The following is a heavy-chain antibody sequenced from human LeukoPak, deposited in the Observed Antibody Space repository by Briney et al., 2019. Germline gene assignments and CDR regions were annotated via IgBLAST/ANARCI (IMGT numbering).Heavy chain of an antibody. CDR3: TTDLTVAGFDY. Sequence: GGSLRLSCAASGFTFSNAWMSWVRQAPGKGLEWVGRIKSKTDGGTTDYAAPVKGRFTISRDDSKNTLYQQMNSLKTEDTAVYYCTTDLTVAGFDYWGQGTLVTVSS. CDR1: GFTFSNAW. CDR2: IKSKTDGGTT. D-gene: IGHD4-23*01. V-gene: IGHV3-15*01. J-gene: IGHJ4*02.